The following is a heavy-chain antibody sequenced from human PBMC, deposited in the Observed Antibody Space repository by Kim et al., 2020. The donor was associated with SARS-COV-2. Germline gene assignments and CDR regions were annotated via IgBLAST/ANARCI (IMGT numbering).Heavy chain of an antibody. CDR2: INAGNGNT. D-gene: IGHD3-16*01. V-gene: IGHV1-3*01. CDR1: GYTFTSYA. Sequence: ASVKVSCKASGYTFTSYAMHWVRQAPGQRLEWMGWINAGNGNTKYSQKFQGRVTITRDTSASTAYMELSSLRSEDTAVYYCARVLPVLGEFFDIWGQGTMVTVSS. CDR3: ARVLPVLGEFFDI. J-gene: IGHJ3*02.